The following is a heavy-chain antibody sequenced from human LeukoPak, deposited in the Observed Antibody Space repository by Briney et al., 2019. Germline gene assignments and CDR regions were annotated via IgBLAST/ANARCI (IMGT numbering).Heavy chain of an antibody. J-gene: IGHJ4*02. CDR1: GYTFTGYH. CDR2: INPNSGDT. V-gene: IGHV1-2*06. Sequence: ASVKVPCKASGYTFTGYHMHWVRQAPGQGLEWMGRINPNSGDTNYAQKFQGRVTMARDTSISTAYMELSRLRSDDTAVYYCARDYCSSTSCLFDYWGQGTLVTVSS. D-gene: IGHD2-2*01. CDR3: ARDYCSSTSCLFDY.